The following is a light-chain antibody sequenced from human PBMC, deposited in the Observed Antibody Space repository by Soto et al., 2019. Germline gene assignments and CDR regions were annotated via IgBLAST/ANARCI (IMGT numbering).Light chain of an antibody. CDR1: QSVTSSY. Sequence: EIVLTQSPGTLSLSPGERATLSCRASQSVTSSYLAWYQQKPGQAPRLVMYGASIRTSGIPDRFSGSGSGTDFTLTISRLEPEDFAVYYCQQYGSSRITFGQGTRLEIK. CDR3: QQYGSSRIT. J-gene: IGKJ5*01. CDR2: GAS. V-gene: IGKV3-20*01.